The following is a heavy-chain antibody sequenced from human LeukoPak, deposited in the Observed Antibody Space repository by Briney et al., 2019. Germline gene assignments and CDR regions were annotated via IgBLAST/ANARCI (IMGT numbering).Heavy chain of an antibody. CDR3: ASKRGKYSSFGD. CDR2: IYYSGST. V-gene: IGHV4-31*03. J-gene: IGHJ4*02. Sequence: SETLSLTCTVSGGSISSGGYYWSWSRQHPGKGLEWIGYIYYSGSTYYNPSLKSRVTISVDTPKNQFSLKLSSVTAADTAVYYCASKRGKYSSFGDWGQGTLVTVSS. CDR1: GGSISSGGYY. D-gene: IGHD6-6*01.